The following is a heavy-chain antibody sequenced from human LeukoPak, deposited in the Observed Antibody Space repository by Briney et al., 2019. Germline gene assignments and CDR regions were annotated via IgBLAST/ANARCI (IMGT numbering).Heavy chain of an antibody. V-gene: IGHV4-34*01. CDR2: INHSGST. CDR1: GGSFSGYY. CDR3: ARRYGSGSYYLSYNWFDP. J-gene: IGHJ5*02. Sequence: SETLSLTCAVYGGSFSGYYWSWIRQPPGKGLEWIGEINHSGSTNYNPSLKSRVTISVDTSKNQFSLKLSSVTAADTAVYYCARRYGSGSYYLSYNWFDPWGQGTPVTVSS. D-gene: IGHD3-10*01.